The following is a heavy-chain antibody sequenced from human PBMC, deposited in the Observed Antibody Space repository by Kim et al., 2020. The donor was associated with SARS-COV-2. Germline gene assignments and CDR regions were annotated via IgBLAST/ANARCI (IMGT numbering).Heavy chain of an antibody. CDR3: ARGPRNYYDSSGWGPFDI. V-gene: IGHV1-69*13. CDR1: GGTFSSYA. CDR2: IIPIFGTA. J-gene: IGHJ3*02. D-gene: IGHD3-22*01. Sequence: SVKVSCKASGGTFSSYAISWVRQAPGQGLEWMGGIIPIFGTANYAQKFQGRVTITADESTSTAYMELSSLRSEDTAVYYCARGPRNYYDSSGWGPFDIWGQGTMVTVSS.